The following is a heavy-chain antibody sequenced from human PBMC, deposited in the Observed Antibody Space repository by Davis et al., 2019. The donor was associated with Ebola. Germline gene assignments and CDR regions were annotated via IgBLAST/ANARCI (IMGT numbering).Heavy chain of an antibody. CDR1: GFSLSNARMG. V-gene: IGHV2-26*01. J-gene: IGHJ6*02. CDR3: ARIKSERGYYDSSRPPYYYYGMDV. Sequence: SGPTLVKPTETLTLTCTVSGFSLSNARMGVSWIRQPPGKALEWLAHIFSNDEKSYSTSLKSRLTISKDTSKSQVVLTMTNMDPVDTATYYCARIKSERGYYDSSRPPYYYYGMDVWGQGTTVTVSS. CDR2: IFSNDEK. D-gene: IGHD3-22*01.